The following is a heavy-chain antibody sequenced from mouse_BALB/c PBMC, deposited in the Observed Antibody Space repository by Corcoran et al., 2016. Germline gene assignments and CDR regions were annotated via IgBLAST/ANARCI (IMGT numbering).Heavy chain of an antibody. D-gene: IGHD1-2*01. Sequence: EVQLQQSGAELVKPGASVKLSCTASGFNIKDTYMHWVKQRPEQGLGWIGRIDPANGNTKYDPKFQGKATITADTSSNTAYLQLSSLTSEDTAVYYCARFITTATFAYWGQGTLVTVSA. CDR2: IDPANGNT. CDR1: GFNIKDTY. J-gene: IGHJ3*01. CDR3: ARFITTATFAY. V-gene: IGHV14-3*02.